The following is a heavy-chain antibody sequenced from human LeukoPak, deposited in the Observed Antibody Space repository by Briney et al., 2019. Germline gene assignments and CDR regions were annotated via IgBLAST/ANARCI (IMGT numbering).Heavy chain of an antibody. CDR3: FREGGD. Sequence: GGSLRLSCAASGFIFSSYSMSWVRQAPGKGLVWVSYINIDERITGYADSVKGRFTISRDNGKNTLYLQMNSLRVEDTAIYYCFREGGDWGQGTLVTVSS. CDR1: GFIFSSYS. CDR2: INIDERIT. D-gene: IGHD3-10*01. J-gene: IGHJ4*02. V-gene: IGHV3-74*01.